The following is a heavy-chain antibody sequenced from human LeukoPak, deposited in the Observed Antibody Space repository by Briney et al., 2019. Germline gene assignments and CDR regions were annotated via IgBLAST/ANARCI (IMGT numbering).Heavy chain of an antibody. V-gene: IGHV3-48*04. D-gene: IGHD2-15*01. Sequence: GGSLRLSCAASGFTFSSYSMNWVRQAPGKGLEWVSYISSSSSTIYYADSVKGRFTISRDNAKNSLYLQMNSLRAEDTAVYYCASGGDIVVGGCWGQGTLVTVSS. CDR2: ISSSSSTI. J-gene: IGHJ4*02. CDR1: GFTFSSYS. CDR3: ASGGDIVVGGC.